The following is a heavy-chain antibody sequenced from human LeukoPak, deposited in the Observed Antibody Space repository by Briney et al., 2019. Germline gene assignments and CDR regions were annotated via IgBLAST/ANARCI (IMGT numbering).Heavy chain of an antibody. D-gene: IGHD2-15*01. CDR1: GGTFSSYA. CDR3: ATGACSGGSCYSVSVDY. CDR2: VIPIFGTA. V-gene: IGHV1-69*13. Sequence: SVKVSCKASGGTFSSYAISWVRQAPGQGLEWMGGVIPIFGTANYAQKFQGRVTITADESTSTAYMELSSLRSEDTAVYYCATGACSGGSCYSVSVDYWGQGTLVTVSS. J-gene: IGHJ4*02.